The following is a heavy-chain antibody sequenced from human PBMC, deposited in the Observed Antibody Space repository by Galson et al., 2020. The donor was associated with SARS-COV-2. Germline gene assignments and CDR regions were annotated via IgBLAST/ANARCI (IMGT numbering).Heavy chain of an antibody. CDR1: GYSISSGYY. CDR2: IYHSGST. CDR3: ARDPVAVL. J-gene: IGHJ4*02. V-gene: IGHV4-38-2*02. Sequence: SETLSLTCAVSGYSISSGYYWGWIRQPPGKGLEWIGSIYHSGSTYYNPSLKSRVTISVDTSKNQFSLKLSSVTAADTAVYYCARDPVAVLWGQGTLVTVSS. D-gene: IGHD6-19*01.